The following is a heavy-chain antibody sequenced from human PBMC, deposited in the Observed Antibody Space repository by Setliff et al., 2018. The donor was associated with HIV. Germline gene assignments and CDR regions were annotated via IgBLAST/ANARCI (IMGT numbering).Heavy chain of an antibody. CDR3: ARVADGYNSYFDY. Sequence: PGGSLRLSCTASGFIFSSYWMSWVRQAPGKGLEWVANIKQGGSEKYYVDSVKGRFTMSRDNAKNSLFLQMHSLRAEDTAVYYCARVADGYNSYFDYWGQGTVVTV. CDR1: GFIFSSYW. D-gene: IGHD5-18*01. J-gene: IGHJ4*02. V-gene: IGHV3-7*01. CDR2: IKQGGSEK.